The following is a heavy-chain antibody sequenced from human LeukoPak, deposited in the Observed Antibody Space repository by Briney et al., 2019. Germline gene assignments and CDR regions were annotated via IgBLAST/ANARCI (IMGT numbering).Heavy chain of an antibody. CDR3: ASRGGSVDTAMVTDY. J-gene: IGHJ4*02. CDR1: GFTFSNAW. V-gene: IGHV3-53*01. D-gene: IGHD5-18*01. CDR2: IYSGGST. Sequence: PGGSLRLSCAASGFTFSNAWMIWVRQAPGKGLEWVSVIYSGGSTYYADSVTGRFTISRDNSKNTLYLQMNSLRAEDTAVYYCASRGGSVDTAMVTDYWGQGTLVTVSS.